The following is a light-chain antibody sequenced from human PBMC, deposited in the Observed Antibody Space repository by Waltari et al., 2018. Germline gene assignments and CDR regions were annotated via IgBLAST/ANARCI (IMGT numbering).Light chain of an antibody. CDR2: EVS. Sequence: QSALTQPASVSGSPGQSITISCTGTSSDVGGYNYVSWYQQHPGKAPKLMIYEVSNRPPGGATGFSGSKSGNTASLTISGLQAEDEADYSCSSYTSSSTFSVVFGGGTKLTVL. CDR3: SSYTSSSTFSVV. V-gene: IGLV2-14*01. J-gene: IGLJ2*01. CDR1: SSDVGGYNY.